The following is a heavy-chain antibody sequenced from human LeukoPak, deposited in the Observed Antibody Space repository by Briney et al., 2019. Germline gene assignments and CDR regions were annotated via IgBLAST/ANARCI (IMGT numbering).Heavy chain of an antibody. CDR3: AKDPCRGYSYGYTSNPRLCAFDY. D-gene: IGHD5-18*01. CDR1: GFTFSSYA. CDR2: ISYDGSNQ. Sequence: GGSLRLSCAASGFTFSSYAMHWVRQAPGKGLEWVAVISYDGSNQYYADSVKGRFTISRDNSKNTLYLQVNGLRDEDTALYYCAKDPCRGYSYGYTSNPRLCAFDYWGQGTLVTVSS. V-gene: IGHV3-30*04. J-gene: IGHJ4*02.